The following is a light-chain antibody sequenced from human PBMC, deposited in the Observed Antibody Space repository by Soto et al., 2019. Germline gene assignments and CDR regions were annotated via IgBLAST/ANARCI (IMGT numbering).Light chain of an antibody. CDR2: KVS. V-gene: IGKV2-30*01. CDR1: QSLVYSDGNTY. J-gene: IGKJ1*01. Sequence: DAVLTQSPVSLPFALGQPRSIACRSSQSLVYSDGNTYLNWFQQSPGQSPRRLIYKVSNRDSGVPDRFSGGGSGTDFTLKISRVEAEHVGVYYCMQGTYWPWTLGQGTKVDXK. CDR3: MQGTYWPWT.